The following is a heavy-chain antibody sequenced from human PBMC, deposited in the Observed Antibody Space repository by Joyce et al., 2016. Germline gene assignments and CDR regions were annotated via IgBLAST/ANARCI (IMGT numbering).Heavy chain of an antibody. CDR3: GGHTASKAVAGIHYFDP. J-gene: IGHJ5*02. CDR2: ISDGGNT. Sequence: QLQLQESGPGLAKPSETLSFTCAVFGASITTSPYYWGWIRQPPGKGLEWIGTISDGGNTHYEPSIKDRGSNSVDTAKIQLSLKLGTVTAADTAVYYCGGHTASKAVAGIHYFDPWGHGTLGTVSS. CDR1: GASITTSPYY. V-gene: IGHV4-39*01. D-gene: IGHD6-19*01.